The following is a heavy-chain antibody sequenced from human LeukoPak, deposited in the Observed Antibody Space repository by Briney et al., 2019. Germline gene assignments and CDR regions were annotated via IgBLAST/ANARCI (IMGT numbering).Heavy chain of an antibody. D-gene: IGHD3-3*01. V-gene: IGHV3-15*01. CDR1: GITFSSYS. J-gene: IGHJ3*02. Sequence: PGGSLRLSCAASGITFSSYSMNWVRQAPGKGLEWVGRIKSKTDGGTTDYAAPVKGRFTISRDDSKNTLYLQMNSLKTEDTAVYYCTLVLGDFWSGYDAFDIWGQGTMVTVSS. CDR3: TLVLGDFWSGYDAFDI. CDR2: IKSKTDGGTT.